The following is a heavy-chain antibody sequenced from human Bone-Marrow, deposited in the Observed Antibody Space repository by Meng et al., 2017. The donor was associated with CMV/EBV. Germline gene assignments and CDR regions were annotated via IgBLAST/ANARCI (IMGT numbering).Heavy chain of an antibody. J-gene: IGHJ4*02. CDR2: IYYSGST. Sequence: SETLSLTCTVSGGSISSSSYYWGWIRQPPGKGLEWIGSIYYSGSTYYNPSLKSRVTISVDTSKNQFSLKLSSVTAADTAVYYCARHYYDSSGYYDKSFDYWGQGTLATVSS. V-gene: IGHV4-39*01. CDR3: ARHYYDSSGYYDKSFDY. D-gene: IGHD3-22*01. CDR1: GGSISSSSYY.